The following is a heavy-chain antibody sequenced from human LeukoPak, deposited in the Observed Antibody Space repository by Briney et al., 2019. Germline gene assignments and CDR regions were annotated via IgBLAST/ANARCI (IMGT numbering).Heavy chain of an antibody. V-gene: IGHV3-23*01. D-gene: IGHD6-19*01. CDR3: AKIPPRSGWYTEDYFDY. CDR1: GFTFSSYG. Sequence: PGGSLRLSCAASGFTFSSYGMSWVRQAPGKGLEWVSAISGSGGSTYYADSVKGRFTISRDNSKNTLYLQMNSLRAEDTAVYYCAKIPPRSGWYTEDYFDYWGQGTLVTVSS. J-gene: IGHJ4*02. CDR2: ISGSGGST.